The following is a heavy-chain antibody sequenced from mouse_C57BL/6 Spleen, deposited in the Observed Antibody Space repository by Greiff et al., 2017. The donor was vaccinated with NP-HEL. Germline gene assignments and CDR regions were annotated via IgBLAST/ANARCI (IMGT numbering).Heavy chain of an antibody. CDR3: ASYSNYVGWYFDV. D-gene: IGHD2-5*01. V-gene: IGHV1-4*01. J-gene: IGHJ1*03. CDR2: LNPSSGYT. Sequence: QVQLQQSGAELARPGASVKMSCKASGYTFTSYTMHWVKQRPGQGLEWIGYLNPSSGYTKYNQKFKDKATLTADKSSSTAYMQLSSLTSEDSAVYYCASYSNYVGWYFDVWGTGTTVTVSS. CDR1: GYTFTSYT.